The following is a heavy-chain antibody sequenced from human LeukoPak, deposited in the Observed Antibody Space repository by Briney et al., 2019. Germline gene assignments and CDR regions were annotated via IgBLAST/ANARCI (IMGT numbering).Heavy chain of an antibody. CDR3: ARETSQKGAHYMDV. Sequence: PSETLSLTCTASGVSISSYYWSWIRQPPGKGLEWIGYIYYSGSTNYNPSLKSRVTISVDTSKNQFSLKLSSVTAADTAVYYCARETSQKGAHYMDVWGKGTTVTISS. J-gene: IGHJ6*03. CDR2: IYYSGST. CDR1: GVSISSYY. D-gene: IGHD3-16*01. V-gene: IGHV4-59*01.